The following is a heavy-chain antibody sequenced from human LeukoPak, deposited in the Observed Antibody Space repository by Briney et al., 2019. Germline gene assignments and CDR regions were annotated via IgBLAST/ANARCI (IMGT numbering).Heavy chain of an antibody. CDR2: ISSSGSTI. J-gene: IGHJ6*03. CDR3: ARDGESSGWSQIYYYYYYMDV. V-gene: IGHV3-48*03. CDR1: GFTFSSYE. Sequence: GGSLRLSCAASGFTFSSYEMNWVRQAPGKGLEWVSYISSSGSTIYYADSVKGRFTISRDNAKNSLYLQMNSLRAEDTAVYYCARDGESSGWSQIYYYYYYMDVWGKGTTVTISS. D-gene: IGHD6-19*01.